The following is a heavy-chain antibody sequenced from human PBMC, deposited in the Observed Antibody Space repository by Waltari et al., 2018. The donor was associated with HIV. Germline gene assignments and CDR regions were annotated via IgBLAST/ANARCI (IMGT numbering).Heavy chain of an antibody. V-gene: IGHV3-23*01. J-gene: IGHJ4*02. Sequence: AQLLQSGGGLVQPGGSLRLSCAAAGFTFSSYAMTWVRHAPGKGLAWVSSISGSSAGTHYAASVKGRFTVSRDNSKNTLFLQMSSLRAEDTAVYYCARDVTPYDYYVSSFDSWGQGTLVTVSS. CDR3: ARDVTPYDYYVSSFDS. CDR2: ISGSSAGT. D-gene: IGHD5-12*01. CDR1: GFTFSSYA.